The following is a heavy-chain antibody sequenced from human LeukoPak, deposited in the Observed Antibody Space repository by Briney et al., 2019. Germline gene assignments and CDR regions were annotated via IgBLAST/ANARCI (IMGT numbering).Heavy chain of an antibody. Sequence: SETLSLTCSVSGGSISSDHWNWILQTPGKGLEWIGCIYYSGRTYYNPSLKSRVTISVDMSKSQFSQRLTSVTAADTAVYYCARKNDFEIWGQGTLVTVSS. J-gene: IGHJ3*02. CDR2: IYYSGRT. V-gene: IGHV4-59*01. CDR1: GGSISSDH. D-gene: IGHD2/OR15-2a*01. CDR3: ARKNDFEI.